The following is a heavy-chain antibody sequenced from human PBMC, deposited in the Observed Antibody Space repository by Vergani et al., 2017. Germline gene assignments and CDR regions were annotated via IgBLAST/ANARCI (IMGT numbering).Heavy chain of an antibody. CDR1: GFTFDDYA. CDR2: ISWNSGSI. D-gene: IGHD2-2*01. Sequence: EVQLVESGGGLVQPGRSLRLFCAASGFTFDDYAMHWVRQAPGKGLGWVSGISWNSGSIGYAESVKGRFTISRDNAKNSLYLQMNSRSAEDTALYYCVKDSHCSSTCCYGGIDYWGQGTLVTVSS. V-gene: IGHV3-9*01. CDR3: VKDSHCSSTCCYGGIDY. J-gene: IGHJ4*02.